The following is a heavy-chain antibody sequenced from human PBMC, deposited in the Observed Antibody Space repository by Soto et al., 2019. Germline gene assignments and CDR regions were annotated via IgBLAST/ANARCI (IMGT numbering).Heavy chain of an antibody. CDR2: ISGSGGST. CDR3: AKLERPHPWYYGMDV. CDR1: GFTFSSYA. J-gene: IGHJ6*02. D-gene: IGHD3-3*01. V-gene: IGHV3-23*01. Sequence: GSLRLSCAASGFTFSSYAMSWVHQATGKGLEWVSAISGSGGSTYYADSVKGRFTISRDNSKNTLYLQMNSLRAEDTAVYYCAKLERPHPWYYGMDVWGQGTTVTVSS.